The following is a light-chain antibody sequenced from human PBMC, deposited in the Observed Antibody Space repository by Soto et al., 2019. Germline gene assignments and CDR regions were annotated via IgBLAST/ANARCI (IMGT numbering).Light chain of an antibody. CDR2: KAS. J-gene: IGKJ4*01. V-gene: IGKV1-5*03. Sequence: DIQMTQSPSILSASVGDRVTITCGASQSISSWLAWYQQKPGKAPKLLIYKASGLESGVPSRFSGSGSGTDFTLTISSLQPDDFATYYCQQYNSYSPLTFGGGTKVDIK. CDR3: QQYNSYSPLT. CDR1: QSISSW.